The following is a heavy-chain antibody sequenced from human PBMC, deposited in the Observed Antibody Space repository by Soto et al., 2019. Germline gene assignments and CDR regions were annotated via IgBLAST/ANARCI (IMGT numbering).Heavy chain of an antibody. CDR3: ARRDGYNLGLSF. D-gene: IGHD5-12*01. J-gene: IGHJ4*02. Sequence: QVQLQESGPGLVKPSETLSLTCTVSGGSISSYYWSWIRQPPGKGLEWIGYIYYSGSTNYNPSLNSRXXRXVXXPKNQSSRKLSSVTAADTAVYYCARRDGYNLGLSFWGQGTLVTVSS. V-gene: IGHV4-59*08. CDR1: GGSISSYY. CDR2: IYYSGST.